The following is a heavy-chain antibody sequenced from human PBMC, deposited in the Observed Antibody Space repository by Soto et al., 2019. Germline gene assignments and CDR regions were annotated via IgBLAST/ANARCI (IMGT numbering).Heavy chain of an antibody. V-gene: IGHV6-1*01. CDR1: GDSVSSNSAG. CDR3: ARGSWDDVSGHYYMDV. D-gene: IGHD1-1*01. J-gene: IGHJ6*03. CDR2: TYYKSKWYY. Sequence: QVQLQQSSPGLVKPSQALSLTCDISGDSVSSNSAGWNWIRQTPSRGLEWLGRTYYKSKWYYTYAASVKSRITVSPDTSKNQFSLQLTSVTPEDTAVYYCARGSWDDVSGHYYMDVWDTGTTVTVSS.